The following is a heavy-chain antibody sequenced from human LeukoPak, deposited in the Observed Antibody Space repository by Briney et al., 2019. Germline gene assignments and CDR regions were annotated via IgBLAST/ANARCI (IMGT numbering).Heavy chain of an antibody. Sequence: PGGSLRLSCAASGFTVSSNYMSWVRQAPGKGLEWVSVIYSGGSTYYADSVKGRFTISRDNSKNTLYLQMNSLRAEDTAVYYCARGFYDSVLGYMDVWDKGTTVTVSS. CDR3: ARGFYDSVLGYMDV. D-gene: IGHD3-3*01. J-gene: IGHJ6*03. V-gene: IGHV3-53*01. CDR1: GFTVSSNY. CDR2: IYSGGST.